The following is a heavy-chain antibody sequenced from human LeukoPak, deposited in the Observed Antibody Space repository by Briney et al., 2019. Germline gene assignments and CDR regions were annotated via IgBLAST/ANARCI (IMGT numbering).Heavy chain of an antibody. V-gene: IGHV3-48*03. Sequence: PGGSLRLSCAASGFTFSSYEMNWVRQAPGKGLEWVPYISSSGSTIYYADSVKGRFTTSRDNAKNPLYLQMNSLRAEDTAVYYCAELGITMIGGVWGKGTTVTISS. CDR1: GFTFSSYE. J-gene: IGHJ6*04. CDR3: AELGITMIGGV. D-gene: IGHD3-10*02. CDR2: ISSSGSTI.